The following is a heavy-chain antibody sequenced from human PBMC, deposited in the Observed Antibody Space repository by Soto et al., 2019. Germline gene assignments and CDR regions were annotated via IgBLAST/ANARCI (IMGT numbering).Heavy chain of an antibody. Sequence: GGSLRLSCAASGFTFSSYGMHWVRQAPGKGLEWVAVISYDGSNKYYADSVKGRFTISRDNSKNTLYLQMNSLRAEDTAVYYCAKDPLSHYYDSSGYGFAELYFDYWGQGTLVTAPQ. CDR3: AKDPLSHYYDSSGYGFAELYFDY. D-gene: IGHD3-22*01. V-gene: IGHV3-30*18. CDR1: GFTFSSYG. J-gene: IGHJ4*02. CDR2: ISYDGSNK.